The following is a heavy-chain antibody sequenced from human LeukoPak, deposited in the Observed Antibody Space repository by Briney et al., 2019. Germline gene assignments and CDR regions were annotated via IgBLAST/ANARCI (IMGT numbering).Heavy chain of an antibody. CDR2: SSNSGCT. J-gene: IGHJ4*02. V-gene: IGHV4-61*01. CDR3: ARDYWGSLDY. D-gene: IGHD7-27*01. CDR1: GGSVSSDSRP. Sequence: SETLSLTCTVSGGSVSSDSRPWSWIRRPPGKGLEWMGYSSNSGCTNCNPSLKSRVTISVDTSENQISLNLTSVTAADTAVHYCARDYWGSLDYWGQGILVTVSS.